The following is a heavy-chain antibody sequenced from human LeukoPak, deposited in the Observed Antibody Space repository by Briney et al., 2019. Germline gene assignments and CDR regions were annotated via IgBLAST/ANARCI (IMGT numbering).Heavy chain of an antibody. J-gene: IGHJ4*02. Sequence: TASETLSLTCTVSGGSISSYYWSWIRQPPGKGPEWIGYIYYSGSTNYNPSLKSRVTISVDTSKNQFSLKLSSVTAADTAVYYCARHRPNYYDSSGLDYWGQGTLVTVSS. CDR3: ARHRPNYYDSSGLDY. V-gene: IGHV4-59*08. CDR2: IYYSGST. CDR1: GGSISSYY. D-gene: IGHD3-22*01.